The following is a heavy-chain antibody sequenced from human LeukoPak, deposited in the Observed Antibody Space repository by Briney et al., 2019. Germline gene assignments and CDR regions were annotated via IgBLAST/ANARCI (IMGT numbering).Heavy chain of an antibody. D-gene: IGHD3-16*01. CDR3: ARAFHPGEMATVEG. Sequence: ASVKVSCKASGYTFTSYDINWVRQATGQGLEWMGWMNPNSGNTGYAQKFQGRVTMTRNTSISTAYMELSSLRSEDTAVYYCARAFHPGEMATVEGWGQGTLVTVSS. CDR2: MNPNSGNT. V-gene: IGHV1-8*01. CDR1: GYTFTSYD. J-gene: IGHJ4*02.